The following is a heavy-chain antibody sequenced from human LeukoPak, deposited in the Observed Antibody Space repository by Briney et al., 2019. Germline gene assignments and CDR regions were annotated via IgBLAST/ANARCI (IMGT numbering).Heavy chain of an antibody. CDR2: IRSKANSYAT. CDR1: GFTFSGSA. J-gene: IGHJ6*03. D-gene: IGHD2-2*01. CDR3: AKDGASIVVVPRGRYYYYYMDV. Sequence: GGSLRLSCAASGFTFSGSAMHWVRQASGKGLEWVGRIRSKANSYATAYAASVKGRFTISRDDSKNTLYLQMNSLRAEDTAVYYCAKDGASIVVVPRGRYYYYYMDVWGKGTTVTISS. V-gene: IGHV3-73*01.